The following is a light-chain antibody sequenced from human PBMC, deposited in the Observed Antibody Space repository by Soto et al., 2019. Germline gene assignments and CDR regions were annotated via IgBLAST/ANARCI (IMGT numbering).Light chain of an antibody. Sequence: DIQMTQSPSALSASVGDRVTITCRASQNIKKYLNWYRQKPGKAPDLLIYTASSLQVGFPSRFSGSGSGTDFSLTITSLLPEDSATYFCQQSFSAPLTFGGGTKVEIK. V-gene: IGKV1-39*01. CDR2: TAS. J-gene: IGKJ4*01. CDR1: QNIKKY. CDR3: QQSFSAPLT.